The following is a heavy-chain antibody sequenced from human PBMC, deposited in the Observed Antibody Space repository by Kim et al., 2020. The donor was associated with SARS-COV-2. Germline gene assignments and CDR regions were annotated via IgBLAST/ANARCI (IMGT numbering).Heavy chain of an antibody. J-gene: IGHJ6*02. CDR3: ARERYALYYYYYYGMDV. D-gene: IGHD2-15*01. Sequence: GGSLRLSCAASGFTFSSYEMNWVRQAPGKGLEWVSYISSSGSTIYYADSVKGRFTISRDNAKNSLYLQMNSLRAEDTAGYYCARERYALYYYYYYGMDVWGQRTKVPVSS. CDR1: GFTFSSYE. V-gene: IGHV3-48*03. CDR2: ISSSGSTI.